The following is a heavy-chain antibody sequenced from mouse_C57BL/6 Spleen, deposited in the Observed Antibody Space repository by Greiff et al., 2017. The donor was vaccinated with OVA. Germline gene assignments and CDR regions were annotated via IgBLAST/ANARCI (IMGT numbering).Heavy chain of an antibody. CDR3: ARGPYYYGSSYDYAMDD. J-gene: IGHJ4*01. CDR2: IYPGSGST. CDR1: GYTFTSYW. V-gene: IGHV1-55*01. Sequence: QVQLQQPGAELVKPGASVKMSCKASGYTFTSYWITWVKQRPGQGLEWIGDIYPGSGSTNYNEKFKSKATLTVDTSSSTAYMQLSSLTSEDSAVYYCARGPYYYGSSYDYAMDDWGQGTSVTVSS. D-gene: IGHD1-1*01.